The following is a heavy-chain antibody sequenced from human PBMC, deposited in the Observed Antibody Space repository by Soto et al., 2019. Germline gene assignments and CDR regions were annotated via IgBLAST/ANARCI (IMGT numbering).Heavy chain of an antibody. CDR3: AASIFYWGMRG. CDR1: GYHFTNYW. V-gene: IGHV5-51*01. Sequence: DSLKLPCNGSGYHFTNYWLGWVRQMPGPGPEWMGIIYPGDSDTKYNPSFQGQVTISADKSITTTYLQWSSLKASDTGRQDCAASIFYWGMRGCGKVTAFTFAS. J-gene: IGHJ6*04. CDR2: IYPGDSDT.